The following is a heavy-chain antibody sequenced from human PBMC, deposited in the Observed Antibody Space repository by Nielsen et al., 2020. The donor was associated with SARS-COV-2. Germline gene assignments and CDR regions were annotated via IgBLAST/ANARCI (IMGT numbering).Heavy chain of an antibody. CDR2: ASYDGTEK. CDR3: AKDRYDSSGYYPGY. V-gene: IGHV3-30*18. Sequence: GESLKISCAASGFTFRRYAMHWVRQAPGKGLEWMAVASYDGTEKYYADSVKGRFTISRDNSKNTLYLQMNSLGPEDTAVYYCAKDRYDSSGYYPGYWGQGTLVTVSS. CDR1: GFTFRRYA. J-gene: IGHJ4*02. D-gene: IGHD3-22*01.